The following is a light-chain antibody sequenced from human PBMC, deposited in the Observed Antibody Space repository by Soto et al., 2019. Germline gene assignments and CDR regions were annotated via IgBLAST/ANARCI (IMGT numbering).Light chain of an antibody. Sequence: DIVMTQSPDSLAVSLGERATINCKSSQSGLYRSDNKNYLAWYQQKPGQPPKLLIYWASTRESGVPGRFSGSGSGTDFTLTIRSLQAEDVAVYYCQKYYSTPWTFGQGTKVEIK. CDR2: WAS. CDR1: QSGLYRSDNKNY. J-gene: IGKJ1*01. V-gene: IGKV4-1*01. CDR3: QKYYSTPWT.